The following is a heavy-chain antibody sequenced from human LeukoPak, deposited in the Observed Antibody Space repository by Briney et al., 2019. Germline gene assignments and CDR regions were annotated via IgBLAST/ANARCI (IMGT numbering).Heavy chain of an antibody. V-gene: IGHV4-31*03. CDR2: IYYSGST. CDR1: GGSISSGGYY. Sequence: SETLSLTCTVSGGSISSGGYYWRWIRQHPGKGLEWIGYIYYSGSTYYNPSLKSRVTISVDTSKNQFSLKLSSVTAAATAVYYCARGWTATPQPIDYWGQGTLVTVSS. D-gene: IGHD2-21*02. J-gene: IGHJ4*02. CDR3: ARGWTATPQPIDY.